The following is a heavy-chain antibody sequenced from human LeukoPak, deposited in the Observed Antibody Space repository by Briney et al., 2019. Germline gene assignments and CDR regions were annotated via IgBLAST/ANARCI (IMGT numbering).Heavy chain of an antibody. D-gene: IGHD2-2*01. CDR2: INHSGST. CDR3: ARGSVVPAATRYWYFDF. J-gene: IGHJ2*01. Sequence: SETLSLTCAVYGGSFSGYYWSWIRQPPGKGLEWIGEINHSGSTNYNPSLKSRVTISVDTSKNQFSLKLNSVTAADTAVYYCARGSVVPAATRYWYFDFWGRGTLVTVSS. V-gene: IGHV4-34*01. CDR1: GGSFSGYY.